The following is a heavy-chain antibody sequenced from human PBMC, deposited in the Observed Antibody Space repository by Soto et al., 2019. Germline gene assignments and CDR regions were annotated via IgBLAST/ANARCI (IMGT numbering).Heavy chain of an antibody. CDR1: GGSISSYY. J-gene: IGHJ3*02. D-gene: IGHD3-16*01. CDR3: ARASQLGALVDAFDI. Sequence: SETLSLTCTVSGGSISSYYWSWIRQPPGKGLEWIGYIYYSGSTNYNPSLKSRVTISVDTSKNQFSLKLSSVTAADTAVYYCARASQLGALVDAFDIWGQGTTVTVTS. CDR2: IYYSGST. V-gene: IGHV4-59*01.